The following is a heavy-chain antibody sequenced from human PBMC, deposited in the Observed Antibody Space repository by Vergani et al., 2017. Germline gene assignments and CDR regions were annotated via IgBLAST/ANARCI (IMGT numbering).Heavy chain of an antibody. CDR3: ARDRFNLYYYYGMDV. CDR2: IKQDGSEK. J-gene: IGHJ6*02. Sequence: EVQLVESGGGLVQPGGSLRLSCAASGFTFSSSWMSWVRQAPGKGLEWVANIKQDGSEKYYVDSVKGRFTISRDNAKNSLYLQMNSLRAEDTAVYYCARDRFNLYYYYGMDVWGQGTTVTVSS. D-gene: IGHD1-14*01. CDR1: GFTFSSSW. V-gene: IGHV3-7*01.